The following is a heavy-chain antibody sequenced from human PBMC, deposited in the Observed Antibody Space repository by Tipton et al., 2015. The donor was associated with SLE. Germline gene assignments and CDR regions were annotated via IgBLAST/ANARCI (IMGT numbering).Heavy chain of an antibody. CDR3: ARQLWFGEFHFDN. D-gene: IGHD3-10*01. V-gene: IGHV4-34*01. CDR1: GGSFSGYY. CDR2: IYYSGST. Sequence: TLSLTCAVYGGSFSGYYWGWIRQPPGKGLEWIGGIYYSGSTYYHPSLKSRVTMSVDTSKNQFSLKLSSVTAADTATYYCARQLWFGEFHFDNWGQGTLVTVSS. J-gene: IGHJ4*02.